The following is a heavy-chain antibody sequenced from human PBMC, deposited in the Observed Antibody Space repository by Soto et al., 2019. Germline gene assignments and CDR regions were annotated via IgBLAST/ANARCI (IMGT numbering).Heavy chain of an antibody. CDR2: IWYDGSNK. J-gene: IGHJ4*02. D-gene: IGHD5-12*01. V-gene: IGHV3-33*01. Sequence: GGSLRLSCAASGFTFSSYGMHWVRQAPGKGLEWVAVIWYDGSNKYYADSVKGRFTISRDNSKNTLYLQMNSLRAEDTAVYYCAREDYSGYDYFDYWGQGTLVTVSS. CDR1: GFTFSSYG. CDR3: AREDYSGYDYFDY.